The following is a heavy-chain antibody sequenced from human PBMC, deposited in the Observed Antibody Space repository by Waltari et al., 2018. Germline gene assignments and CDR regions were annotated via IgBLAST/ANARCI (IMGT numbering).Heavy chain of an antibody. V-gene: IGHV4-34*01. Sequence: QVQLQQWGAGLLKPSETLSLTCAVYGGSVRGYYWIWIRQSPGKGLEWIGEINHSGGSNYNPSLKSRVTISGDTSKNQLSLKLSSVTAADTAVYYCVRGRGVGRGVFAYWGQGTLVAVSS. D-gene: IGHD3-10*01. J-gene: IGHJ4*02. CDR1: GGSVRGYY. CDR2: INHSGGS. CDR3: VRGRGVGRGVFAY.